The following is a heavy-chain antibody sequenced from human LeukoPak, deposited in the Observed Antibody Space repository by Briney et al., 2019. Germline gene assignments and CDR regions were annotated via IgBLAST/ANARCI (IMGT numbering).Heavy chain of an antibody. CDR2: ISSSGSTI. V-gene: IGHV3-48*04. CDR1: GFTFSSYW. CDR3: ASHTGQYSSGPLNY. J-gene: IGHJ4*02. D-gene: IGHD6-19*01. Sequence: GGSLRLSCAASGFTFSSYWMTWVRQAPGKGLEWVSYISSSGSTIYYADSVKGRFTISRDNAKNSLYLQMNSLRAEDTAVYYCASHTGQYSSGPLNYWGQGTLVTVSS.